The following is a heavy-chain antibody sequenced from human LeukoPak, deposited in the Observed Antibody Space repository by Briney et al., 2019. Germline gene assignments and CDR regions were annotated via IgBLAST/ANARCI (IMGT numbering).Heavy chain of an antibody. Sequence: ASVKVSCKASGYTFTGHYIHGVRQAPGQGFEWMGWINPNTGGTDYAQKFQDRIAISTYTSISTAYMELSRLRSDDTALYYCARDLATIDGIAWYYFESWGQGTLVTVS. J-gene: IGHJ4*02. CDR1: GYTFTGHY. CDR2: INPNTGGT. V-gene: IGHV1-2*02. CDR3: ARDLATIDGIAWYYFES. D-gene: IGHD5-12*01.